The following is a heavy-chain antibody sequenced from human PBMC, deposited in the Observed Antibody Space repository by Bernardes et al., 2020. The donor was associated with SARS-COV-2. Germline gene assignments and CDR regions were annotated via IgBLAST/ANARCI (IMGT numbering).Heavy chain of an antibody. Sequence: GGSLRVWCAASGFTFSSYGMHWVRQAPGKGLEWVAVIWYDGSNKYYADSVKGRFTISRDNSKNTLYLQMNSLRAEDTAVYYCARQNIVVVTASEAFDYWGQGTLVTVSS. CDR2: IWYDGSNK. V-gene: IGHV3-33*01. CDR1: GFTFSSYG. J-gene: IGHJ4*02. D-gene: IGHD2-21*02. CDR3: ARQNIVVVTASEAFDY.